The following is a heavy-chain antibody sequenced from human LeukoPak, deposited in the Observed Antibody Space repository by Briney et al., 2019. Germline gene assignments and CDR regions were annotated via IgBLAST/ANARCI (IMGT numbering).Heavy chain of an antibody. CDR1: GFTFSNYA. D-gene: IGHD2-15*01. CDR3: AKRPSRSAAYFEE. V-gene: IGHV3-23*01. J-gene: IGHJ4*02. Sequence: GGSLRLSCAASGFTFSNYAMSWVREAPGKGLELVSSVLVGGTTTYYADSVKGRFTVSRDNSKSTVYLQMNSLRAEDTAVYYCAKRPSRSAAYFEEWGQGTLVTVSS. CDR2: VLVGGTTT.